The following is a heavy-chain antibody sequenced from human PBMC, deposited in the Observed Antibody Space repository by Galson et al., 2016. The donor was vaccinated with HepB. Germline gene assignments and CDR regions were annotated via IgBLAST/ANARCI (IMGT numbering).Heavy chain of an antibody. CDR2: INSDGSST. D-gene: IGHD1-1*01. J-gene: IGHJ4*02. CDR1: GFTFSSYT. CDR3: TRSEGATGTRALDY. V-gene: IGHV3-74*01. Sequence: SLRLSCAASGFTFSSYTMNWVRQAPGQGLEWVSRINSDGSSTNYADSVKGRFTISRDNAKNTLYLQMNSLRAEDTAVYYCTRSEGATGTRALDYWGQGTLVT.